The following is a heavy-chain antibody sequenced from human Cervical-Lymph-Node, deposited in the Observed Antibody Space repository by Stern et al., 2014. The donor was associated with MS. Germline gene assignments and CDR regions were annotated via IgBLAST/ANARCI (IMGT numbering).Heavy chain of an antibody. CDR1: GGSISSYTYY. V-gene: IGHV4-39*01. D-gene: IGHD2-15*01. CDR2: TYYTGGP. J-gene: IGHJ4*02. Sequence: QVQLQESGPGLVRPSETLSLTCTVSGGSISSYTYYWAWIRQPPGKGLDWIGSTYYTGGPFYNPSLKSRVTISVDTPKTQFSLKLSSVTAADTAVYYCARRVATPGQYTVVLEDYFDYWGQGTLVTVSS. CDR3: ARRVATPGQYTVVLEDYFDY.